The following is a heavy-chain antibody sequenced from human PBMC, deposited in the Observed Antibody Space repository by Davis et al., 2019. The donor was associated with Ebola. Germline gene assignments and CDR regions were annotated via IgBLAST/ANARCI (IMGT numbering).Heavy chain of an antibody. V-gene: IGHV3-33*01. J-gene: IGHJ6*02. Sequence: GESLKISCAASGFSFSRYGMHWVRQAPGKGLEWVAVLWHDGSTNYYADSVKGRFTISRDNSKNTLYLQMNSLRADDTAVYYCARALLDCSSSTCYTYYYGMDAWGQGTTVTVSS. CDR1: GFSFSRYG. CDR3: ARALLDCSSSTCYTYYYGMDA. CDR2: LWHDGSTN. D-gene: IGHD2-2*02.